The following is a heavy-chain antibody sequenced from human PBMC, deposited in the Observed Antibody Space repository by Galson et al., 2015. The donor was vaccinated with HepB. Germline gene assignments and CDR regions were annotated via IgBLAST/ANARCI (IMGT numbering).Heavy chain of an antibody. Sequence: ETLSLTCTVSGGSVSNYNYYWAWIRQPPGKGLEWIGSIYYTGSAYYNPSLKSRVTVSVDTSKNHFSLGLTSVTAAGTAIYYCARNGDSGDFVSWFDPWGQGTLVTVSS. CDR3: ARNGDSGDFVSWFDP. J-gene: IGHJ5*02. CDR2: IYYTGSA. D-gene: IGHD4-17*01. CDR1: GGSVSNYNYY. V-gene: IGHV4-39*02.